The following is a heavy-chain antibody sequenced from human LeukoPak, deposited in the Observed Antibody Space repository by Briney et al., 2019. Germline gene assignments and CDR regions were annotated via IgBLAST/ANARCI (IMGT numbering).Heavy chain of an antibody. D-gene: IGHD1-1*01. CDR1: GFTVSSNY. CDR3: ARALTTLTYEGY. CDR2: IYSGGST. V-gene: IGHV3-53*01. J-gene: IGHJ4*02. Sequence: QAGGSLRLSCAASGFTVSSNYMSWVRQAPGKGLEWVSVIYSGGSTYYADSVKGRFTISRDNSKNTLYLQMNSLRAEDTAVYYCARALTTLTYEGYWGQGTLVTVSS.